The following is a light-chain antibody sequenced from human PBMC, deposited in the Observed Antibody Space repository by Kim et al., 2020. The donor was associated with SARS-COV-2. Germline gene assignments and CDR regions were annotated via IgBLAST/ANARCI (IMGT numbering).Light chain of an antibody. CDR2: DAS. Sequence: EIVLTQSPATLSLSPGERATLSCRASQSVSSSLAWYQQKTGQAPRLLIYDASSRATGIPARFSGSGSGTDFTLTISSLEPEDFAVYYCHQRRDWPLTFGAGTKVEI. CDR1: QSVSSS. V-gene: IGKV3-11*01. J-gene: IGKJ4*01. CDR3: HQRRDWPLT.